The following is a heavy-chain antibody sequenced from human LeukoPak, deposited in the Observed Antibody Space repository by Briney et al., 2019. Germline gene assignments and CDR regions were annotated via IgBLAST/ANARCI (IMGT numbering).Heavy chain of an antibody. D-gene: IGHD2-2*03. CDR1: GFTFSSFA. Sequence: GGSLRLSCAASGFTFSSFAMGWVRPAPGKGLEWVSVISSSGGSAYYADSVKGRFTISRDNSNNTLYLQMNSLRAEDTAVYYCAKVDKYYFDYWGQGTLVTVSS. CDR3: AKVDKYYFDY. V-gene: IGHV3-23*01. J-gene: IGHJ4*02. CDR2: ISSSGGSA.